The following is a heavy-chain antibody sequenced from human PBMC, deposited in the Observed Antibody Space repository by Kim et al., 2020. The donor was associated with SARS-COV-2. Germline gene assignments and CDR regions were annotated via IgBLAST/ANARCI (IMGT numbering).Heavy chain of an antibody. CDR1: GFTSSSYG. D-gene: IGHD5-18*01. V-gene: IGHV3-30*18. CDR3: AKEEGGYSYGYN. J-gene: IGHJ4*02. CDR2: ISYDGSNK. Sequence: GGSLRLSCAASGFTSSSYGMHWVRQAPGKGLEWVAVISYDGSNKYYADSVKGRFTISRDNSKNTLYLQMNSLRAEDTAVYYCAKEEGGYSYGYNWGQGTLVTVSS.